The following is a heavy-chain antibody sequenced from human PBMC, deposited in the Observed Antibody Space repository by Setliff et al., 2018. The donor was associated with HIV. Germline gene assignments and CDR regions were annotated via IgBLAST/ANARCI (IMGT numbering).Heavy chain of an antibody. CDR1: GFTFSIYD. J-gene: IGHJ4*02. Sequence: GGSLRLSCAASGFTFSIYDMHWVRQPTGKPLEWVSTIGTAGDTYYSGSVKGRFTISRESAKNSVYLQMNSLRAGDTAVHYCARSMVRGAIFDYWGQGALVTVS. CDR2: IGTAGDT. CDR3: ARSMVRGAIFDY. V-gene: IGHV3-13*01. D-gene: IGHD3-10*01.